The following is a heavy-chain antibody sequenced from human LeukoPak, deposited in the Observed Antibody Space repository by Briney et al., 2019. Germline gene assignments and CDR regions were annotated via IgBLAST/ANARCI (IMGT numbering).Heavy chain of an antibody. D-gene: IGHD6-13*01. CDR2: ISYDGSNK. J-gene: IGHJ4*02. CDR1: GFTFSSYA. Sequence: GGSLRLSCAASGFTFSSYAMHWVRQAPGKGLEWVAVISYDGSNKYYADSVKGRFTISRDNAKNSLYLQMNSLRAEDTALYYCAKDRGGIAPVFDYWGQGTLVTVSS. CDR3: AKDRGGIAPVFDY. V-gene: IGHV3-30-3*01.